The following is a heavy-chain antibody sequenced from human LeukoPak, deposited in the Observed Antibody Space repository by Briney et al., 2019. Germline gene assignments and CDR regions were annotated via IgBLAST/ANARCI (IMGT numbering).Heavy chain of an antibody. V-gene: IGHV4-59*01. CDR1: GGSISSYY. CDR3: ARVNSYGSAFDY. CDR2: IYCSGST. J-gene: IGHJ4*02. D-gene: IGHD5-18*01. Sequence: SETLSLTCTVSGGSISSYYWSWIRQPPGKGLEWIGYIYCSGSTNYNPSLKSRVTISVDTSKNQFSLKLSSVTAADTAVYYCARVNSYGSAFDYWGQGTLVTVSS.